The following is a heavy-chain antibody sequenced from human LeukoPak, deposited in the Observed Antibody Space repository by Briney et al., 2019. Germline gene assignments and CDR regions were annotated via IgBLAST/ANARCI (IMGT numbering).Heavy chain of an antibody. D-gene: IGHD6-6*01. V-gene: IGHV1-69*05. CDR3: ARGQQLVSFDY. CDR2: IIPVFGTA. J-gene: IGHJ4*02. Sequence: SVKVSRKAFGGTFSSYAISWVRQAPGQGLEWMGGIIPVFGTANYAQKFQGRVTITTDESTSTAYMELSSLRSEDTAVYYCARGQQLVSFDYWGQGTLVSVSS. CDR1: GGTFSSYA.